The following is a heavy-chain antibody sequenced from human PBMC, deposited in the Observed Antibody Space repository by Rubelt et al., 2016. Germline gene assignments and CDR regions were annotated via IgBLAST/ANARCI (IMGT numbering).Heavy chain of an antibody. Sequence: QVQLQESGPGLVKPSETLSLTCTVSGGSISSYYWSWIRQPPGKGLEWIGYIYYSGGTNYNPSLKSRVTISVDTAKNQFSLKLSSATAADTAVYYCAGGITIFGVASGYFDYWGQGTLVTVSS. J-gene: IGHJ4*02. V-gene: IGHV4-59*01. D-gene: IGHD3-3*01. CDR1: GGSISSYY. CDR3: AGGITIFGVASGYFDY. CDR2: IYYSGGT.